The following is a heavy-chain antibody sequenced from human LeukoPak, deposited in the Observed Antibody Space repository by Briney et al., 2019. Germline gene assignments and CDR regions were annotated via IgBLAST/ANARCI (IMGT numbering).Heavy chain of an antibody. CDR2: INHSGST. D-gene: IGHD2-15*01. V-gene: IGHV4-34*01. CDR3: ARDPVGGSCCMDV. CDR1: GGSFSGYY. Sequence: SETLSLTCAVYGGSFSGYYWSWIRQPPGKGLEWIGEINHSGSTNYSPSLKSRVTISVDTSKNQFSLKLSSVTAADTAVYYCARDPVGGSCCMDVWGQGTTVTVSS. J-gene: IGHJ6*02.